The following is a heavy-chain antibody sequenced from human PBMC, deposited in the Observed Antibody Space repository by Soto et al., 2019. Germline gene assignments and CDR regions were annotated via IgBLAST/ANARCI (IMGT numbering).Heavy chain of an antibody. CDR2: IDCSDSNS. CDR3: AGLTYRSGLFDL. D-gene: IGHD2-15*01. V-gene: IGHV5-10-1*01. J-gene: IGHJ4*02. Sequence: GESLKISCQGSGYRFTNYWITWVRQKPGKGLEWMGTIDCSDSNSKNSPSLQGHVTISADRSINTAYLQWSSLKASDTALYYCAGLTYRSGLFDLWGQRALVTVSS. CDR1: GYRFTNYW.